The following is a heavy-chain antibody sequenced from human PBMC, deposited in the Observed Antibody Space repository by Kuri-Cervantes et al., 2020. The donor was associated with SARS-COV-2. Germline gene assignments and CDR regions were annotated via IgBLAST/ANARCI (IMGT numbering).Heavy chain of an antibody. CDR1: GYTLTELS. CDR3: ARFERYYDSSGPPDY. J-gene: IGHJ4*02. D-gene: IGHD3-22*01. CDR2: FDPEDGET. V-gene: IGHV1-24*01. Sequence: ASVKVSCKVSGYTLTELSMHWVRQAPGKGLEWMGGFDPEDGETIYAQKFQGRVTMTTDTSTSTAYMELRSLRSDDTAVYYCARFERYYDSSGPPDYWGQGTLVTVSS.